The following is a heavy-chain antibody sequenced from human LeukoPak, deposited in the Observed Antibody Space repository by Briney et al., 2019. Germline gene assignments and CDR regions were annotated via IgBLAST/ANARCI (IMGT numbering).Heavy chain of an antibody. Sequence: SETLSLTCTVSGGSISSNTYYWGWIRQPPGKGLEWIGSIYYSGSTYYNPSLKSRVTISVDTSKNQFSLKLSSVTAADTAVYYCARSDSSGYAPPGYWGQGTLVTVSS. CDR1: GGSISSNTYY. D-gene: IGHD3-22*01. CDR3: ARSDSSGYAPPGY. J-gene: IGHJ4*02. V-gene: IGHV4-39*07. CDR2: IYYSGST.